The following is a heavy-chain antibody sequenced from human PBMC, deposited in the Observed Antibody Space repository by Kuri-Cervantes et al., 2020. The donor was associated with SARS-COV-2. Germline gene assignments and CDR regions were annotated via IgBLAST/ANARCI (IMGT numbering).Heavy chain of an antibody. Sequence: ASVKVSCKASGYTFTSYGISWVRQAPGQGLEWMGWISAYNGNTNYAQKLQGRVAMTTDTSTSTAYMELRSLRSDDTAVYYCARVVDYYDSSGEWGYWGQGTLVTVSS. CDR1: GYTFTSYG. CDR2: ISAYNGNT. CDR3: ARVVDYYDSSGEWGY. D-gene: IGHD3-22*01. J-gene: IGHJ4*02. V-gene: IGHV1-18*01.